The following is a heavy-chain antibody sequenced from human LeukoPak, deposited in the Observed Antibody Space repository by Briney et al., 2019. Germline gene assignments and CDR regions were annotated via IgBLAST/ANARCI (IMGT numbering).Heavy chain of an antibody. D-gene: IGHD4-17*01. Sequence: PGGSLRLSCAASGFSFNSDWMDWVRQAPGKGLEWVANIKHDESEKNYLDSVKGRFTISRDNAKNSLYLQMNSLRAEDTAVYYCARDRSYGDYVGAFDIWGQGTMVTVSS. CDR3: ARDRSYGDYVGAFDI. J-gene: IGHJ3*02. CDR1: GFSFNSDW. V-gene: IGHV3-7*01. CDR2: IKHDESEK.